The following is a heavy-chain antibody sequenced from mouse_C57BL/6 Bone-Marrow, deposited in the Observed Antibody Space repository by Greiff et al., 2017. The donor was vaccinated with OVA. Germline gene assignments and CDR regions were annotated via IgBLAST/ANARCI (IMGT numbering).Heavy chain of an antibody. CDR3: ARTLRD. Sequence: VKLMESGAELVMPGASVKLSCKASGYTFTSYWMHWVKQRPGQGLEWIGEIDPSDSYTNYNQKFKGKSTLTVDKSSSTAYMQLSSLTSEDSAVYYCARTLRDWGQGTLVTVSA. D-gene: IGHD1-1*01. V-gene: IGHV1-69*01. CDR2: IDPSDSYT. CDR1: GYTFTSYW. J-gene: IGHJ3*01.